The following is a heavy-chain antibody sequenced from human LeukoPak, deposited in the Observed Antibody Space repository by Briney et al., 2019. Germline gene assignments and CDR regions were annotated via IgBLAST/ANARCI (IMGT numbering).Heavy chain of an antibody. Sequence: PSETLSLTCSVSDDSITIYYWTWIRQPPGKGLEWIGYIDHTGTTNYNPSLNSRVTISRDTSKNHFSLQLSSVTAADTAVDFCARGRVSSSTWHSTYYYYFYMDVWGKGTTVTVSS. V-gene: IGHV4-59*01. CDR2: IDHTGTT. CDR1: DDSITIYY. J-gene: IGHJ6*03. D-gene: IGHD5/OR15-5a*01. CDR3: ARGRVSSSTWHSTYYYYFYMDV.